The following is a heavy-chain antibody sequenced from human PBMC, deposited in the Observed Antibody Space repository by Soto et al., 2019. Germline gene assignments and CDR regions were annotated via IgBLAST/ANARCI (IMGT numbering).Heavy chain of an antibody. Sequence: GGSLRLSCAASGFTFSSYGMHWVRQAPGKGLEWVAVISYDGSNKYYADSVKGRFTISRDNSKNTLYLQMNSLRAEDTAVYYCAKDVSITILGVVHYYYYGMDVWGQGTTVTVS. V-gene: IGHV3-30*18. J-gene: IGHJ6*02. CDR1: GFTFSSYG. CDR3: AKDVSITILGVVHYYYYGMDV. CDR2: ISYDGSNK. D-gene: IGHD3-3*01.